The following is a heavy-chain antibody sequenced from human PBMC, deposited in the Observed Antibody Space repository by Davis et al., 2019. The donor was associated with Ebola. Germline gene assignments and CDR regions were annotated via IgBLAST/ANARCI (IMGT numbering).Heavy chain of an antibody. CDR2: IYYSGST. D-gene: IGHD1-26*01. J-gene: IGHJ4*02. CDR3: ARGPTAGRY. CDR1: GGSISSYY. Sequence: MPGGSLRLSCTVSGGSISSYYWSWIRQPPGKGLEWIGYIYYSGSTNYNPSLKSRVTISVDTSKNQFSLKLSSVTAADTAVYYCARGPTAGRYWGQGTLVTVSS. V-gene: IGHV4-59*01.